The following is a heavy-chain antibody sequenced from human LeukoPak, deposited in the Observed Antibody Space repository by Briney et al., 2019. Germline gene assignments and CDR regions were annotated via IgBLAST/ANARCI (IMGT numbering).Heavy chain of an antibody. CDR3: ARCSGWYSYYFDY. J-gene: IGHJ4*02. CDR2: IRYDGSNK. V-gene: IGHV3-30*02. D-gene: IGHD6-19*01. Sequence: PGGSLRLSCAASGFTFSSYGMHWVRQAPGKGLEWVAFIRYDGSNKYYADSVKGRFTISRDNSKNSLYLQMNSLRAEDTAVYYCARCSGWYSYYFDYWGQGTLVTVSS. CDR1: GFTFSSYG.